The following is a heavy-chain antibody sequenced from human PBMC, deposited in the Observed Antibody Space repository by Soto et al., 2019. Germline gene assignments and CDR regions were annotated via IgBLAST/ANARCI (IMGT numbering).Heavy chain of an antibody. Sequence: EASVKVSCKASGFTFTSSAVQWVRQARGQRLEWIGWIVVGSGNTNYAQKFQERVTITRDMSTSTAYMELSSLRSEDTAVYYCAAVDLHLYYYYGMDVWGQGTTVTVSS. CDR2: IVVGSGNT. CDR3: AAVDLHLYYYYGMDV. CDR1: GFTFTSSA. J-gene: IGHJ6*02. V-gene: IGHV1-58*01.